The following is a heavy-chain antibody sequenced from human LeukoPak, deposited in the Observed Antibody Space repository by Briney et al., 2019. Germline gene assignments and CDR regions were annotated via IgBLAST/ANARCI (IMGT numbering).Heavy chain of an antibody. V-gene: IGHV3-7*01. CDR2: IKYEESEK. CDR3: ARSQWVGPGVWFDP. D-gene: IGHD6-19*01. Sequence: GGSLRLSCVASGFTLTTSWMSWVRQAPGKGLEWVANIKYEESEKHYVDSVKGRFTISRDNAKNSLYLQMNSLRAEDTAVYYCARSQWVGPGVWFDPWGQGTLVTVSS. J-gene: IGHJ5*02. CDR1: GFTLTTSW.